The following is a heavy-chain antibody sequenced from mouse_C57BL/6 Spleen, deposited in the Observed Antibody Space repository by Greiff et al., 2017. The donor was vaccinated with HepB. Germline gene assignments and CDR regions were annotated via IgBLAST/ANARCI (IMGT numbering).Heavy chain of an antibody. CDR3: AFITTVDY. CDR1: GYTFTSYW. V-gene: IGHV1-59*01. Sequence: QVQLKQPGAELVRPGTSVKLSCKASGYTFTSYWMHWVKQRPGQGLEWIGVIDPSDSYTNYNQKFKGKATLTVDPSSSTAYMQLSSLTSEDSAVYYCAFITTVDYWGQGTTLTVSS. CDR2: IDPSDSYT. J-gene: IGHJ2*01. D-gene: IGHD1-1*01.